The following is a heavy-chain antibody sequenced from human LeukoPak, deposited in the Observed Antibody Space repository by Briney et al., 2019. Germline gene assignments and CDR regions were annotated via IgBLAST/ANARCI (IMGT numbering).Heavy chain of an antibody. CDR2: IIPIFGTA. CDR1: GGTFSSYA. V-gene: IGHV1-69*13. J-gene: IGHJ4*02. D-gene: IGHD3-10*01. Sequence: ASVKVSCKASGGTFSSYAISWVRQAPGQGLEWMGGIIPIFGTANYAQKFQGRVTITADESTSTAYTELSSLRSEDTAVYYCARDRVKGYYGSGDFDYWGQGTLVTVSS. CDR3: ARDRVKGYYGSGDFDY.